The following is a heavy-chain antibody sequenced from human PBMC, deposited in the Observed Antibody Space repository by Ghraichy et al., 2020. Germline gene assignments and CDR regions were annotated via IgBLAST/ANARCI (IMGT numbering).Heavy chain of an antibody. Sequence: GSLRLSCAASGFTFSNAWMSWVRQAPGKGLEWVGRIKSKTDGGTTDYAAPVKGRFTISRDDSKNTLYLQMNSLKTEDTAVYYCTTFLAAAGTLVYYYYGMDVWGQGTTVTVSS. D-gene: IGHD6-13*01. CDR1: GFTFSNAW. CDR2: IKSKTDGGTT. CDR3: TTFLAAAGTLVYYYYGMDV. J-gene: IGHJ6*02. V-gene: IGHV3-15*01.